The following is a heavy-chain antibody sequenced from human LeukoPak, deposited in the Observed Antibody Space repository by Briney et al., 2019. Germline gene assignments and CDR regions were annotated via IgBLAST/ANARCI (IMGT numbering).Heavy chain of an antibody. V-gene: IGHV3-15*01. D-gene: IGHD3-10*01. CDR2: ITSKTDGGTT. Sequence: GGSLRLSCAASGFTFSKAWMSWVRQAPGKGLEWVGRITSKTDGGTTDYAAPVKGRFTISRDDSRNTLSLQMNSLKTEDTAVYYCTTITMIREHEDYWGQGTLVTVSS. CDR3: TTITMIREHEDY. J-gene: IGHJ4*02. CDR1: GFTFSKAW.